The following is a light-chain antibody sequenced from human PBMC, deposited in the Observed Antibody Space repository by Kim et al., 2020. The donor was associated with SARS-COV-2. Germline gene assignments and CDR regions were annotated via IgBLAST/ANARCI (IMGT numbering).Light chain of an antibody. V-gene: IGLV1-40*01. J-gene: IGLJ3*02. CDR2: GNS. Sequence: VTISCTGSSSNIGAGYDVHWCQQLPGTAPKLLIYGNSNRPSGVPDRFSGSKSGSSASLAITGLQAEDEADYYCQSYDSSLSGYWVFGGGTQLTVL. CDR3: QSYDSSLSGYWV. CDR1: SSNIGAGYD.